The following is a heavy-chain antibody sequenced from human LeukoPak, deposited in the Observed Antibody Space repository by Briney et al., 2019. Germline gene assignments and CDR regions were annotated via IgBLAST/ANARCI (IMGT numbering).Heavy chain of an antibody. D-gene: IGHD3-10*01. CDR1: GGSISSGDYY. CDR2: IYYSGST. V-gene: IGHV4-30-4*01. Sequence: SQTLSLTCTVSGGSISSGDYYWSWIRQPPGKGLEWIGYIYYSGSTYYNPSLKSRVAISVDTSKNQFSLKLSSVTAADTAVYYCARGSGSYFFDYWGQGTLVTVSS. J-gene: IGHJ4*02. CDR3: ARGSGSYFFDY.